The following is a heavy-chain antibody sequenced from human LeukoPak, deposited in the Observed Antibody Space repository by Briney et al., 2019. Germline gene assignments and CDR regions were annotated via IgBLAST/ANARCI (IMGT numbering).Heavy chain of an antibody. J-gene: IGHJ6*03. CDR1: GFSFSSYN. V-gene: IGHV3-21*04. Sequence: GGSLRLSCAASGFSFSSYNMNWVRQTPGKGLEWVSSITSSSTYTFYADSVKGRFTISRDNARNSLYLQMNSLRAEDTAVYYCARSIVLIGYYYYMDVWGKGTTVTVSS. CDR2: ITSSSTYT. CDR3: ARSIVLIGYYYYMDV. D-gene: IGHD2-8*01.